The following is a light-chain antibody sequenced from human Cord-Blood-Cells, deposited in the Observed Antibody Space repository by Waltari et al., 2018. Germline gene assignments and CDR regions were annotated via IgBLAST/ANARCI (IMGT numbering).Light chain of an antibody. Sequence: QSALTQPASVSGSPGQSLTISCTGTGSDVGRYNLVSCYQQHPGKAPKLMIYEGSKRPSGVSNRFSGSKSGNTASLTISGLQAEDEADYYCCSYAGSSTWVFGGGTKLTVL. J-gene: IGLJ3*02. CDR1: GSDVGRYNL. CDR3: CSYAGSSTWV. V-gene: IGLV2-23*01. CDR2: EGS.